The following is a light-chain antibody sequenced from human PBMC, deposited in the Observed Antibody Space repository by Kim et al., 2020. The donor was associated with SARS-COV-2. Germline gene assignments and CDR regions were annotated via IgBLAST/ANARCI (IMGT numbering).Light chain of an antibody. CDR2: TAS. J-gene: IGKJ4*01. Sequence: DIQMTQSPSAMSASVGDSVTITCRASQDISNYLAWFQQKPGKVPKRLIYTASNLQSGVPSRFSGSGSGTEFTLTISSLQPEDFATYYCLQHHSYPLTFGGGTKVDIK. CDR3: LQHHSYPLT. CDR1: QDISNY. V-gene: IGKV1-17*03.